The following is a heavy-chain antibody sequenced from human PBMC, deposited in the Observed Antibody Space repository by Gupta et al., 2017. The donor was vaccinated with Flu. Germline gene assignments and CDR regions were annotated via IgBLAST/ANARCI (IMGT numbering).Heavy chain of an antibody. CDR3: AKDWSHGGNRYDF. V-gene: IGHV3-33*03. CDR2: IWYDGTNK. D-gene: IGHD2-15*01. J-gene: IGHJ4*02. Sequence: RQAPGRGLEWVALIWYDGTNKYYADSVRGRFTISRDNPKNTLYLQMNSLSSEDTAMYYCAKDWSHGGNRYDFWGRGTLVTVSS.